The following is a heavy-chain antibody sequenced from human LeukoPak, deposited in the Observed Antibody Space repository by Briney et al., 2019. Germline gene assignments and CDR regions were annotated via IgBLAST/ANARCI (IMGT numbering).Heavy chain of an antibody. CDR1: GYAFTSYG. V-gene: IGHV1-18*01. CDR3: ARGALGYSYGSSDY. J-gene: IGHJ4*02. Sequence: GASVKVSCKASGYAFTSYGISWVRQAPGQGLEWMGWISAYNGNTNYAQKLQGRVTMTTDTSTSTAYMELRSLRSDDTAVYYCARGALGYSYGSSDYWGQGTLVTVSS. D-gene: IGHD5-18*01. CDR2: ISAYNGNT.